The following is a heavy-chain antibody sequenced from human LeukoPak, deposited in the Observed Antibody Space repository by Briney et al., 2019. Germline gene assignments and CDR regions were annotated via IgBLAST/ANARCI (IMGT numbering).Heavy chain of an antibody. CDR3: ARGYCSGGSCHVAFDI. Sequence: GGSLGLSCAASGFTSSSYSMNWVRQAPGKGLEWVSSSSSSSSYIYYADSVKGRFTISRDNAKNSLYLQMNSLRAEDTAVYYCARGYCSGGSCHVAFDIWGQGTMVTVSS. V-gene: IGHV3-21*01. CDR1: GFTSSSYS. CDR2: SSSSSSYI. D-gene: IGHD2-15*01. J-gene: IGHJ3*02.